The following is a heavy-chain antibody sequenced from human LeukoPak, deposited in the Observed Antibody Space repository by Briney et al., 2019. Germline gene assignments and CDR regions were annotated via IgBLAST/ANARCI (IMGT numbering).Heavy chain of an antibody. CDR1: GFTFSSYG. CDR2: ISYDGSNK. D-gene: IGHD4-17*01. J-gene: IGHJ4*02. V-gene: IGHV3-30*18. Sequence: GRSLRLSCAASGFTFSSYGMHWVRQAPGKGLEWVAVISYDGSNKYYADSVKGRFTISRDNSKKTLYLQMNSLRAEDTAVYYCAKDRGARVRSIDYWGQGTLVTVSS. CDR3: AKDRGARVRSIDY.